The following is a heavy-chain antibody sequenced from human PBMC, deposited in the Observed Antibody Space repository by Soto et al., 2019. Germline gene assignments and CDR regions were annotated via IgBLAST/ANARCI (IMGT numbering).Heavy chain of an antibody. CDR1: GFTSSSYG. J-gene: IGHJ4*02. V-gene: IGHV3-33*01. CDR3: ARAPAKYDFWSGYYTIDYFDY. CDR2: IWYDGSNK. D-gene: IGHD3-3*01. Sequence: GGSLRLSCAASGFTSSSYGMHWVRQAPGKGLEWVAVIWYDGSNKYYADSVKGRFTISRDNSKNTLYLQMNSLRAEDTAVYYCARAPAKYDFWSGYYTIDYFDYWGQGTLVTVSS.